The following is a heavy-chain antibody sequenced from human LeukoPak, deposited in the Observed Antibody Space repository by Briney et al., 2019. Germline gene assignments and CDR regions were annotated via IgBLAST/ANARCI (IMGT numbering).Heavy chain of an antibody. Sequence: ASVKVSCKASGYTFTSYYMHWVRQAPGQGLEWMGRINPSGGSTSYAQKFQGRVTMTRDTSTSTVYMELSSLRSEDSAVYYGARDGQVGYDSSGYRVDYWGQGTLVTVSS. CDR2: INPSGGST. V-gene: IGHV1-46*01. J-gene: IGHJ4*02. D-gene: IGHD3-22*01. CDR3: ARDGQVGYDSSGYRVDY. CDR1: GYTFTSYY.